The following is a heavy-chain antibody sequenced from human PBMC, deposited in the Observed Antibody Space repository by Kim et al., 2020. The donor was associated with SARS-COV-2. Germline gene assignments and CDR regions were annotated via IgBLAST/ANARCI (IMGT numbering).Heavy chain of an antibody. CDR1: GGSFSDYS. CDR3: AGTSGRGYVFG. Sequence: SETLSLTCAVHGGSFSDYSWSWIRQSPEKGLEWIGEVSHSGDTNYNPSLSSRVTISVDTSKNQFSLKVNSVTAADMAVYFCAGTSGRGYVFGRGEGTTVTDSS. CDR2: VSHSGDT. D-gene: IGHD5-18*01. V-gene: IGHV4-34*01. J-gene: IGHJ6*04.